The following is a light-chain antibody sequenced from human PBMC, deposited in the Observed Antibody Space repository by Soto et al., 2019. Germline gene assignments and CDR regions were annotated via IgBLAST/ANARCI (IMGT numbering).Light chain of an antibody. CDR2: GAS. Sequence: EIVWTQSPGTLSVSPGERATLSCRASQSVSSNLAWYQQKPGQAPSLLIYGASTRATGIPARFSGSGSGTDFTLTISSLEPEDFAVYYCQQRSNWPLTFGGGTKVDIK. CDR1: QSVSSN. J-gene: IGKJ4*01. V-gene: IGKV3-11*01. CDR3: QQRSNWPLT.